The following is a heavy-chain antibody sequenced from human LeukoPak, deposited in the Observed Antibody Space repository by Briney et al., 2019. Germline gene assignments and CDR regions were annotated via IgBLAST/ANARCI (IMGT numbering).Heavy chain of an antibody. V-gene: IGHV4-59*01. CDR3: AKGGYDILTGYYNAFDI. CDR1: GGSLSSYY. Sequence: SETLSLTCTVSGGSLSSYYWSWIRQPPGKGLEWIGYIYYSGSTNYNPSLKSRVTISVDTSKNQSSLKLSSVTAADTAAYYCAKGGYDILTGYYNAFDIWGQGTMVTVAS. J-gene: IGHJ3*02. D-gene: IGHD3-9*01. CDR2: IYYSGST.